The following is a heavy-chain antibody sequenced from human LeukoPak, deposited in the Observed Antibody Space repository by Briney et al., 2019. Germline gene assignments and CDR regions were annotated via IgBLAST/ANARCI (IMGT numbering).Heavy chain of an antibody. Sequence: ASVKVSCKAFGYSFTGYHLHWVRQAPRQGLEWMGWVNPKTGGTNYARKFQGRVTMTRDTSINTVNMELSRLRSDDTAVYYCASSYCTNGVCAYYYYYMDVWGKGTTVTVSS. J-gene: IGHJ6*03. D-gene: IGHD2-8*01. CDR2: VNPKTGGT. CDR1: GYSFTGYH. V-gene: IGHV1-2*02. CDR3: ASSYCTNGVCAYYYYYMDV.